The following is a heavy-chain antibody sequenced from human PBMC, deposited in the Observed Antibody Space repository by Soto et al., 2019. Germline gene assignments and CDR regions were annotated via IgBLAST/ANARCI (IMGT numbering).Heavy chain of an antibody. D-gene: IGHD6-19*01. Sequence: QVQLVESGGGVVQPGRSLRLSCAASGFTFSSYGMHWVRQAPGKGLEWVAVIWYDGSNKYYADSVKGRFTISRDNSKNTLYLQMNSLRAEDTAVYYCARDRYSSGWYDFAYWGQGTLVTVSS. CDR1: GFTFSSYG. CDR3: ARDRYSSGWYDFAY. V-gene: IGHV3-33*01. J-gene: IGHJ4*02. CDR2: IWYDGSNK.